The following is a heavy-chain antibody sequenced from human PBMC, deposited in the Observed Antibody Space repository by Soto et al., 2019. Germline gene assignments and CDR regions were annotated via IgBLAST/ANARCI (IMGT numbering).Heavy chain of an antibody. V-gene: IGHV1-3*01. J-gene: IGHJ6*02. CDR2: INAGNGNT. Sequence: ASVKVSCKASGYTFTSYAMHWVRQAPGQRLEWMGWINAGNGNTKYSQKFQGRVTITRDTSASTAYMELSSLRSEDTAVYYCARNIAAAGFYYYYYGMDVWGQGTTVTVSS. D-gene: IGHD6-13*01. CDR1: GYTFTSYA. CDR3: ARNIAAAGFYYYYYGMDV.